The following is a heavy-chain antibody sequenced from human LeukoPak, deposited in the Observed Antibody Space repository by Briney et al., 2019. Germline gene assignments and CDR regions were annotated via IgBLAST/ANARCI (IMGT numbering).Heavy chain of an antibody. Sequence: PGGSLRLSCAASGFTFDNHMMNWVRQAPGKGLEWVSLISWEGESTYYGDSVRGRFTISRDNGKNSLSLEMNSLRTEDTALYYCAKDSNTGGYSFGSWGQGTLVTVTS. CDR3: AKDSNTGGYSFGS. V-gene: IGHV3-43*01. J-gene: IGHJ4*02. CDR2: ISWEGEST. D-gene: IGHD5-12*01. CDR1: GFTFDNHM.